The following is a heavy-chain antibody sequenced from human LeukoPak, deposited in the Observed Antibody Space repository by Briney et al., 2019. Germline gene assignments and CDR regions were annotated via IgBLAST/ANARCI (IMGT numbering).Heavy chain of an antibody. Sequence: PSETLSLTCAVYGGSFSGYYWSWIRQPPRKGLELFGQINHSGSTNYNPSLKSRVTISVDTSKNQFSLKLSSVTAADTAVYYCARGLGPGYSSSWYRRGYNWFDPWGQGTLVTVSS. CDR2: INHSGST. V-gene: IGHV4-34*01. CDR1: GGSFSGYY. CDR3: ARGLGPGYSSSWYRRGYNWFDP. D-gene: IGHD6-13*01. J-gene: IGHJ5*02.